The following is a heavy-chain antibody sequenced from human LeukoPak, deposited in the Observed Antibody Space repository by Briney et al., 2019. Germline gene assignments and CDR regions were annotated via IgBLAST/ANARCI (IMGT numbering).Heavy chain of an antibody. J-gene: IGHJ3*02. Sequence: PSETLSLTCTVSGGSISSSSYYWGWIRQPPGKGLEWIGSIYYSGSTYYNPSLKSRVTISVDTSKNQFSLKLSSVTAADTAVYYCATGGIVVVPAAIGEGAFDIWGQGTMVTVSS. V-gene: IGHV4-39*01. CDR1: GGSISSSSYY. CDR3: ATGGIVVVPAAIGEGAFDI. CDR2: IYYSGST. D-gene: IGHD2-2*01.